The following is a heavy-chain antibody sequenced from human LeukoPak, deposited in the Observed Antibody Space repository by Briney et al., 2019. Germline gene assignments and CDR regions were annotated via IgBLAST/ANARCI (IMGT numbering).Heavy chain of an antibody. Sequence: GGSLRLSCAASGFTFSDYYMSWIRQAPGKGLEWVSYISNSGNTIYYPDSVKGRFTIARDNAKNSLYLQMSSLRGEDTAVYYCARGGGYTSSWYLEAFDIWGQGTMVTVSS. CDR2: ISNSGNTI. CDR1: GFTFSDYY. J-gene: IGHJ3*02. D-gene: IGHD6-13*01. CDR3: ARGGGYTSSWYLEAFDI. V-gene: IGHV3-11*04.